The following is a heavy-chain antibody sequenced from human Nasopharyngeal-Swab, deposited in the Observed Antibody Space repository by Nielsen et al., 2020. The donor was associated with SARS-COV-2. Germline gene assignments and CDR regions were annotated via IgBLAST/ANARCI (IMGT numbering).Heavy chain of an antibody. CDR3: ARDHSGSFDY. CDR2: IYTSGST. Sequence: SETLSLTCTVSGGSISSSSYYWSWIRQPAGKGLEWIGRIYTSGSTNYNPSLKSRVTMSVDTSKNQFSLKLSSVTAADTAVYYCARDHSGSFDYWGQGTLVTVSS. CDR1: GGSISSSSYY. D-gene: IGHD1-26*01. V-gene: IGHV4-61*02. J-gene: IGHJ4*02.